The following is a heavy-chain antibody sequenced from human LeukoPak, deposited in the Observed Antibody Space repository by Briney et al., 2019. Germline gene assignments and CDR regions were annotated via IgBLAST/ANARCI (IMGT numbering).Heavy chain of an antibody. J-gene: IGHJ4*02. Sequence: SETLSLTCTVSGGPISSSPYYWAWIRQPPGKGLEWIGNIYYTGSTYNNPSLKSRVTISVDTSQNQFSLKLNSVTAADTAVYYCAGHYSRSSPFDYWGQGTLVTVSS. D-gene: IGHD6-6*01. CDR2: IYYTGST. V-gene: IGHV4-39*01. CDR3: AGHYSRSSPFDY. CDR1: GGPISSSPYY.